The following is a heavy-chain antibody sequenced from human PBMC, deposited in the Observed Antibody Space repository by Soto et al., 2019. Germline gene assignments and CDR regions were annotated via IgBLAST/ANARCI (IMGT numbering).Heavy chain of an antibody. D-gene: IGHD3-3*01. CDR3: ARCGQYDFWSGPHKNYGMDV. Sequence: SXRLSWATSGVTLVNYYMSWVRQAPKKGLDWVSYISSSSSYTNYADSVKGRFTISRDNAKNSLYLQMNSLRAKDTAVYYCARCGQYDFWSGPHKNYGMDVWRQETTVTVS. CDR2: ISSSSSYT. CDR1: GVTLVNYY. J-gene: IGHJ6*02. V-gene: IGHV3-11*06.